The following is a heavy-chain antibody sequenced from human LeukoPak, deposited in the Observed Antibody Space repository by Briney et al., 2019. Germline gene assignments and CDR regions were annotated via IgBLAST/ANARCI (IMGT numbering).Heavy chain of an antibody. CDR2: ISSSGSTI. CDR3: ARARDGYNSGAFDI. Sequence: PGGSLRLSCAASGFTFSSCAMNWVRQAPGKGLEWVSGISSSGSTIYYADSVKGRFTISRDNAKNSLYLQMNSLRAEDTAVYYCARARDGYNSGAFDIWGQGTMVTVSS. CDR1: GFTFSSCA. V-gene: IGHV3-48*04. J-gene: IGHJ3*02. D-gene: IGHD5-24*01.